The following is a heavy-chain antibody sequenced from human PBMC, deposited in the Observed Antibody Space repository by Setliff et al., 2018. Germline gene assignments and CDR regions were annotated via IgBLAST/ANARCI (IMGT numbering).Heavy chain of an antibody. Sequence: LRLSCAASGFTFSTYTINWVRQAPGKGLEWMAVISHDGINQYYADSVKGRFSISRENAMNSLYLQMNSLRADDTAVYYCARQRYYDTTGKAFDIWGQGTMVTVSS. CDR2: ISHDGINQ. V-gene: IGHV3-30*07. J-gene: IGHJ3*02. CDR1: GFTFSTYT. CDR3: ARQRYYDTTGKAFDI. D-gene: IGHD3-22*01.